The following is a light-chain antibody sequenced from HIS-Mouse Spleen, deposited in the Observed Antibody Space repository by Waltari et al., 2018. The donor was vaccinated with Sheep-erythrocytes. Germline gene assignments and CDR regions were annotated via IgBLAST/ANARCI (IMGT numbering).Light chain of an antibody. Sequence: SYELTQPPSVSVSPGQTASITCSGDKLGDKYACWYQQKPGQSPVLVIYQDSKRPSGIHERFSGSNSGNTATLTISGTQAMDEADYYCQAWDSSTAWNVVFGGGTKLTVL. CDR1: KLGDKY. CDR3: QAWDSSTAWNVV. CDR2: QDS. V-gene: IGLV3-1*01. J-gene: IGLJ2*01.